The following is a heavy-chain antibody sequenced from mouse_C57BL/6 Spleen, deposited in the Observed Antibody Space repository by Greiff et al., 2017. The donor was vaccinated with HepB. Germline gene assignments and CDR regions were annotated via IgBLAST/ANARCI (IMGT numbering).Heavy chain of an antibody. CDR2: IYPGSGST. V-gene: IGHV1-55*01. D-gene: IGHD1-1*01. CDR1: GYTFTSYW. CDR3: ARIITTVVATDYYAMDY. Sequence: QVQLKQPGAELVKPGASVKMSCKASGYTFTSYWITWVKQRPGQGLEWIGDIYPGSGSTNYNEKFKSKATLTVDTSSSTAYMQLSSLTSEDSAVYYCARIITTVVATDYYAMDYWGQGTSVTVSS. J-gene: IGHJ4*01.